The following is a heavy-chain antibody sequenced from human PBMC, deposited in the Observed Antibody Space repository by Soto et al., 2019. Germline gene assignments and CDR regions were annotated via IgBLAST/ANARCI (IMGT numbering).Heavy chain of an antibody. CDR3: ARDDCGTSRCSYYYGMDV. J-gene: IGHJ6*02. CDR2: IYYSGGI. CDR1: GGSISSGDSY. V-gene: IGHV4-30-4*01. D-gene: IGHD2-21*01. Sequence: QVHLQESGPGLVTPSQTLSLTCTVSGGSISSGDSYWSWIRQPPGKGLEWIGYIYYSGGIFYNPSLESRVTISVDTSKNQFSLKLSSVTAADTAVYYCARDDCGTSRCSYYYGMDVWGQGTTVTVSS.